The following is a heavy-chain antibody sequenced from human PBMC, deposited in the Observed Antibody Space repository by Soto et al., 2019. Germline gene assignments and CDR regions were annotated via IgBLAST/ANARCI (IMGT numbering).Heavy chain of an antibody. J-gene: IGHJ4*02. D-gene: IGHD4-17*01. V-gene: IGHV4-39*01. CDR2: ISSIGST. CDR3: ARQDHGDYEFFFDY. Sequence: SETLSLTCTVSGASIISTTKYWGWIRQPPGRGLEWIGTISSIGSTYYNPSLEGRVTISVDTSKNQFSLKVTSVTAADAGLYYCARQDHGDYEFFFDYWGQGTLVTVSS. CDR1: GASIISTTKY.